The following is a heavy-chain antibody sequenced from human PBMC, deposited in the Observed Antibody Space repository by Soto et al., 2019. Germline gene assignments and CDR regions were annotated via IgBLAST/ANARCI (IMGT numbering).Heavy chain of an antibody. CDR2: IIPILGIA. J-gene: IGHJ1*01. CDR1: GGTFSSYT. V-gene: IGHV1-69*02. Sequence: SVKVSCKASGGTFSSYTISWVRQAPGQGFEWMVRIIPILGIADYAQKFQGRVTMTRDTSTSTAYMELSSQRSEDIDVYYCARPIVVVIALSFQHWGQGTLVTVSS. CDR3: ARPIVVVIALSFQH. D-gene: IGHD2-21*01.